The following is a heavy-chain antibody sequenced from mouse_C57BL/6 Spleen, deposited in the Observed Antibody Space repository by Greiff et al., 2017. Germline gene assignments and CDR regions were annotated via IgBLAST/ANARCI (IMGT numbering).Heavy chain of an antibody. J-gene: IGHJ2*01. D-gene: IGHD4-1*01. CDR1: GYTFTSYW. CDR3: ARELRRGGRGG. Sequence: QVQLQQPGAELVRPGSSVKLSCKASGYTFTSYWMHWVKQRPIQGLAWIGKIDPSDSETHYNQKFKDKATLTVDKSSSTADMQLSSLTPEDSAVYYGARELRRGGRGGWGQGTTLTVSS. V-gene: IGHV1-52*01. CDR2: IDPSDSET.